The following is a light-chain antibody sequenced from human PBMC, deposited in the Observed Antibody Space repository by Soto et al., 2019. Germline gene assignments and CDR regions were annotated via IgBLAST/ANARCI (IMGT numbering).Light chain of an antibody. CDR2: GAS. CDR3: QQYGNWPLT. J-gene: IGKJ4*01. CDR1: QDVNIY. Sequence: EILMTQSPATLSVSPGERATLSCRASQDVNIYLAWCQQKHGQAPRLLISGASTRPTGIPARFSGSGSGTEFTLTISSLLSEDVAVYYCQQYGNWPLTFGGGTNVEIK. V-gene: IGKV3D-15*01.